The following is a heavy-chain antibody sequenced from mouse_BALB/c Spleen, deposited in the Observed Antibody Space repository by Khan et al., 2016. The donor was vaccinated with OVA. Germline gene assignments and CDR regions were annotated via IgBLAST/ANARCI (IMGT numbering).Heavy chain of an antibody. J-gene: IGHJ3*01. Sequence: QVQLQQSGAELMKPGASVKISCKPTGYTFSSYWIEWVKQRPGHGLEWIGEILPGSNSTNYNERFKGKATITADTSSNTAYMQLSSLTSEDSAIYYYAGENYDGSPSWFGSWGQGTLVTVSA. CDR3: AGENYDGSPSWFGS. CDR2: ILPGSNST. CDR1: GYTFSSYW. D-gene: IGHD1-1*01. V-gene: IGHV1-9*01.